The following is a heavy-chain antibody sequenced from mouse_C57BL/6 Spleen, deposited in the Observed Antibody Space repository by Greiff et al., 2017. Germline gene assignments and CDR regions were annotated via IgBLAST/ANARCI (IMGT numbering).Heavy chain of an antibody. CDR2: ISSGGSYT. CDR1: GFTFSSYG. V-gene: IGHV5-6*01. CDR3: ASLITTVVATNAMDY. Sequence: DVHLVESGGDLVKPGGSLKLSCAASGFTFSSYGMSWVRQTPDKRLEWVATISSGGSYTYYPDSVKGRFTISRDNAKNTLYLQMSSLKSEDTAMYYCASLITTVVATNAMDYWGQGTSVTVSS. J-gene: IGHJ4*01. D-gene: IGHD1-1*01.